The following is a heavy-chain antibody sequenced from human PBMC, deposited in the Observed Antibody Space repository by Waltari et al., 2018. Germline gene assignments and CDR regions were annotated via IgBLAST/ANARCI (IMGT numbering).Heavy chain of an antibody. D-gene: IGHD5-12*01. CDR3: ARTLRIPPREYGMDV. J-gene: IGHJ6*02. CDR1: GFSLSTSGMC. CDR2: IDWDDDK. Sequence: QVTLRESGPALVKPTQTLTLTCTFSGFSLSTSGMCVSWIRQPPGKALEWLARIDWDDDKYYSTSLKTRLTISKDTSKNQVVLTMTNMDPVDTATYYCARTLRIPPREYGMDVWGQGTTVTVSS. V-gene: IGHV2-70*15.